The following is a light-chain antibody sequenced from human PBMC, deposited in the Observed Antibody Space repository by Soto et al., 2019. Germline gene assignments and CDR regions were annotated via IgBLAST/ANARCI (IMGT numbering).Light chain of an antibody. J-gene: IGLJ1*01. CDR3: SSYTSSSTLEV. V-gene: IGLV2-14*03. CDR2: DVS. CDR1: SSDVGGYNL. Sequence: QSALTQPASVSGSPGQSITLSCTGTSSDVGGYNLVSWYQQYPGKVPKLMIYDVSNRPSGVSNRFSGSKSGNTASLTISGLQAEDEADYYCSSYTSSSTLEVFGTGTKVTVL.